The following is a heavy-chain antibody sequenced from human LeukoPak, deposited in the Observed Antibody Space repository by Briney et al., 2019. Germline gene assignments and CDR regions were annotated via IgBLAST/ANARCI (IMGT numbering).Heavy chain of an antibody. J-gene: IGHJ4*02. CDR2: ISDDGGIE. D-gene: IGHD2-15*01. Sequence: PGRSLRLSCAASGFTFSSHGMHWVRQAPGKGLEWGAVISDDGGIEYYADSVKGRFTISRDNSKNTVSLQMNSLRDDDTAVFYRTKEGATGSRYNFDYWGQGTLVTVS. V-gene: IGHV3-30*18. CDR3: TKEGATGSRYNFDY. CDR1: GFTFSSHG.